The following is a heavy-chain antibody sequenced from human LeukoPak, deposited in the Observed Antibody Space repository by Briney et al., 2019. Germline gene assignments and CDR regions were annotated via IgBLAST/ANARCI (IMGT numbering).Heavy chain of an antibody. V-gene: IGHV3-21*01. D-gene: IGHD4-23*01. CDR1: GFTFSSYS. CDR3: ARDTYGGHSIDS. J-gene: IGHJ4*02. Sequence: GGSLRLSCAASGFTFSSYSMNWVRQAPGKGLEWVSSISSSGYIYYADSLKGRFTISRDNAEKSLYLQMKSLRPEDTALYYCARDTYGGHSIDSWGQGTLVTVSS. CDR2: ISSSGYI.